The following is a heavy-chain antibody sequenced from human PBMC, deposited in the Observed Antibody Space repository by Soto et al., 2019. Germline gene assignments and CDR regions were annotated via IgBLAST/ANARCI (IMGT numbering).Heavy chain of an antibody. J-gene: IGHJ4*02. Sequence: SVKVSCKASGFTFTSSAVQWVRQARGQRLEWIGWIVVGSGNTNYAQKFQERVTITRDMSTSTAYMELSSLRSEDTVVYYCAADRTYDSSGYYDYWGQGTLVTVSS. CDR2: IVVGSGNT. V-gene: IGHV1-58*01. CDR1: GFTFTSSA. CDR3: AADRTYDSSGYYDY. D-gene: IGHD3-22*01.